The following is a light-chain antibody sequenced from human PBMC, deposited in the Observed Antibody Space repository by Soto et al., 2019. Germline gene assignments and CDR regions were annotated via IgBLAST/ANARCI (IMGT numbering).Light chain of an antibody. V-gene: IGLV2-14*01. Sequence: QSVLTQPASVSGSPGQSITISCTGTSSDVGGYDHVSWYQLHPGKAPKLMICEVTNRPSGVSYRFSGSKSGNTASLTISGLQAEDEADYYCSSYTSSSTYVFGTGTKVTVL. CDR3: SSYTSSSTYV. J-gene: IGLJ1*01. CDR1: SSDVGGYDH. CDR2: EVT.